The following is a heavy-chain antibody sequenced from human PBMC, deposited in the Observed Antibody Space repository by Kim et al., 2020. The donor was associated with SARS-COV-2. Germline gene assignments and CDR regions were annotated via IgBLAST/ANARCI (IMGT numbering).Heavy chain of an antibody. V-gene: IGHV4-34*01. Sequence: SETLSLTCAVYGGSFSGYYWSWIRQPPGKGLEWIGEINHSGSTNYNPSLKSRVTISVDTSKNQFSLKLSSVTAADTAVYYCATGTIAAAGYWGQGTLVTVSS. CDR3: ATGTIAAAGY. CDR1: GGSFSGYY. CDR2: INHSGST. D-gene: IGHD6-13*01. J-gene: IGHJ4*02.